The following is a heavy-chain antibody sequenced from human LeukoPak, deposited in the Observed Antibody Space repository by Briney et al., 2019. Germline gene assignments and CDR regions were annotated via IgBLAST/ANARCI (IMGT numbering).Heavy chain of an antibody. Sequence: SETLSLTCAVYGGSFSGYYWSWIRQPPGKGLEWIGEINHSGSTNYNPSLKSRVTISVDTSKNQFSLKLSSVTAADTAVYYYSTQWLVSDAFDIWGQGTMVTVSS. CDR3: STQWLVSDAFDI. V-gene: IGHV4-34*01. D-gene: IGHD6-19*01. J-gene: IGHJ3*02. CDR1: GGSFSGYY. CDR2: INHSGST.